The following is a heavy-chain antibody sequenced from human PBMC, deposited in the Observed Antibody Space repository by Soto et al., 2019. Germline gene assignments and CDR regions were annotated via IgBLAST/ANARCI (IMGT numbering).Heavy chain of an antibody. D-gene: IGHD1-26*01. J-gene: IGHJ4*02. CDR3: ARHGMGATRYYFAY. CDR1: GGSISSSSYY. Sequence: AETLSLTCTVSGGSISSSSYYWGWIRQPPGKGLEWIGSIYYSGSTYYNPSLKSRVTISVDTSKNQFSLKLSSVTAADTAVYYCARHGMGATRYYFAYWGQGTLVTSPQ. CDR2: IYYSGST. V-gene: IGHV4-39*01.